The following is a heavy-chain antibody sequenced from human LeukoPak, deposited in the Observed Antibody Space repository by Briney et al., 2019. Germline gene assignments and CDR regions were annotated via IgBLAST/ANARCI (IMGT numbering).Heavy chain of an antibody. CDR2: INSDGSST. CDR3: ARDGVAGPYYYYYGMDV. V-gene: IGHV3-74*01. Sequence: GGSLRLSCAASGFTFSSYWMHWVRQAPGKGLVWVSRINSDGSSTSYADSVKGRFTISTDNAKNTLYLQMNSLRAEDTAVYYCARDGVAGPYYYYYGMDVWGQGTTVTVSS. J-gene: IGHJ6*02. D-gene: IGHD6-19*01. CDR1: GFTFSSYW.